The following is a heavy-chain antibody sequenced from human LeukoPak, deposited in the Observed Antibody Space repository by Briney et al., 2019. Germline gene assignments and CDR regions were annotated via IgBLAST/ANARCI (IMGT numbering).Heavy chain of an antibody. CDR1: GFTFGDYA. CDR2: IRSKAYGGTT. J-gene: IGHJ3*02. CDR3: TREYTLLAFDI. V-gene: IGHV3-49*04. Sequence: TGGSLRLSCTASGFTFGDYAMSWVRQAPGKGVEWVGFIRSKAYGGTTEYAASVKGRFTISRDDSKSIAYLQMNSLKTEDTAVYYCTREYTLLAFDIWGQGTMVTVSS. D-gene: IGHD2-2*02.